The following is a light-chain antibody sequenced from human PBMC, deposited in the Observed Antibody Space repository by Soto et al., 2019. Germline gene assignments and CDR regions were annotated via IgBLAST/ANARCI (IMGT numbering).Light chain of an antibody. CDR1: QSVSSN. V-gene: IGKV3-15*01. Sequence: EIVMTQSPATLSVSPGERATLSCRASQSVSSNLAWYQQKPGQAPRLLIYGASIRATGIPARFSGSGSGTEFTLTISSLQSEECAVYYCQQYNNWPPGTFGQGTKLEIK. J-gene: IGKJ2*01. CDR3: QQYNNWPPGT. CDR2: GAS.